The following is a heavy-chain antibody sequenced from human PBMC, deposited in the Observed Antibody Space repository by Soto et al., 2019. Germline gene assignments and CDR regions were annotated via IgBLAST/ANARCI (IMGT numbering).Heavy chain of an antibody. Sequence: GGSLSPPCAASGSTFITYAMSWVRQAPGKGLEWVSAISGSGGSKYYADSVKGRFTISRDNSKNTLYLQMNSLRAEDTAVYYCAKPPPGGAYYYYYMDVWGKGTTVTVS. J-gene: IGHJ6*03. CDR1: GSTFITYA. CDR2: ISGSGGSK. CDR3: AKPPPGGAYYYYYMDV. V-gene: IGHV3-23*01. D-gene: IGHD1-26*01.